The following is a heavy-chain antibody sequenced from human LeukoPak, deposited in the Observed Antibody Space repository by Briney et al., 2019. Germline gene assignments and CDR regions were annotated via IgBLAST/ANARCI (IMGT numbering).Heavy chain of an antibody. D-gene: IGHD4-17*01. V-gene: IGHV3-30-3*01. J-gene: IGHJ4*02. CDR1: GFTFSSYA. CDR3: AKEPDYGDYFDY. Sequence: GGSLRLSCAASGFTFSSYAMHWVRQAPVKGLEWVAVISYDGSNKYYADSVKGRFTISRDNSKNTLYLQMNSLRAEDTAVYYCAKEPDYGDYFDYWGQGTLVTVSS. CDR2: ISYDGSNK.